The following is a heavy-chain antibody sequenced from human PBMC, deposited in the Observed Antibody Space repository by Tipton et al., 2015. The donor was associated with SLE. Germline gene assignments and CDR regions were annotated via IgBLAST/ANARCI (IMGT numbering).Heavy chain of an antibody. D-gene: IGHD1-14*01. CDR1: GFTFDDYA. V-gene: IGHV3-9*01. J-gene: IGHJ4*02. CDR3: AREPPGGDY. CDR2: ISWNSGTI. Sequence: SLRLSCAASGFTFDDYAMHWVRQGPGKGLEWVSGISWNSGTIGYADSVKGRFTISRDNAKNSLHLHLNSLRAEDTAVYYCAREPPGGDYWGQGTLVTVSS.